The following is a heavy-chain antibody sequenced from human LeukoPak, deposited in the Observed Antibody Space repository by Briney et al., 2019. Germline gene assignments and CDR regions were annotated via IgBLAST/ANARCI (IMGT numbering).Heavy chain of an antibody. D-gene: IGHD3-22*01. CDR1: GFTFSSYG. Sequence: GGSLRLSCAASGFTFSSYGIHWVRQAPGKGLEWVTVISYDESKKYYADSVKGRFTISRDNSKNTVYLQMNSLRAEDTAVYYCANSRYYYDSSGYYFDYWGQGTLVTVSS. CDR2: ISYDESKK. J-gene: IGHJ4*02. CDR3: ANSRYYYDSSGYYFDY. V-gene: IGHV3-30-3*01.